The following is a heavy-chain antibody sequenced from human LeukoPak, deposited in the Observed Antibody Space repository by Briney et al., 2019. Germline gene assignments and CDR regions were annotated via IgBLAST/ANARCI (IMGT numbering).Heavy chain of an antibody. CDR1: GFTVSSNY. CDR2: IFSGGST. J-gene: IGHJ6*02. D-gene: IGHD2-15*01. Sequence: GGSLRLSCSAPGFTVSSNYMSWVRQAPGKGLEWVSVIFSGGSTYYADSVKGRFTISRDNSKNTLYLQMNSLRAEDTAVNYCARENDMGYCSGGRCYKGYNAMDVWGQGTTVTVSS. V-gene: IGHV3-53*01. CDR3: ARENDMGYCSGGRCYKGYNAMDV.